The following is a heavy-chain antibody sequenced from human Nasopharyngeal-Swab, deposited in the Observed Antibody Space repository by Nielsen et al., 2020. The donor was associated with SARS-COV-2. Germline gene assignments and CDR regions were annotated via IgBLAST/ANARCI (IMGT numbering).Heavy chain of an antibody. CDR2: INHSGST. J-gene: IGHJ4*02. CDR3: ARSPKRYFDWPYYNY. Sequence: SETLSLTCAVYGGSFSGYYWSWIRQPPGKGLEWIGEINHSGSTNYKPSPKSRVTTSVDTSKNQFSLKLSSVTAADAAVYYCARSPKRYFDWPYYNYWGQGTLVTVSS. CDR1: GGSFSGYY. D-gene: IGHD3-9*01. V-gene: IGHV4-34*01.